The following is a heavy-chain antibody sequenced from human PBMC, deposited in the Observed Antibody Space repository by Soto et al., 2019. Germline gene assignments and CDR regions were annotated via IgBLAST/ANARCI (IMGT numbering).Heavy chain of an antibody. D-gene: IGHD2-21*02. CDR2: INAGNGNT. J-gene: IGHJ5*02. V-gene: IGHV1-3*01. CDR1: GYTITSYA. Sequence: GASVKLSCTDSGYTITSYAMHWVRQAPGQRLEWMGWINAGNGNTKYSQKFQGRVTITRDTSASTAYMELSSLRSEDTAVYYCARDLAYCGGDCSNGNSFDPWGQGTLVTVSS. CDR3: ARDLAYCGGDCSNGNSFDP.